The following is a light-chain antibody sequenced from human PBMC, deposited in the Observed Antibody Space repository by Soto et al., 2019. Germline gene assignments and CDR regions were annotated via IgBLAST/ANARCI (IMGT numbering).Light chain of an antibody. CDR3: KQYGYVHEWT. Sequence: EIVMTQSPATLSVSPGERATLSCRASQSVSSSYLAWYQQKPGQAPRLILYGASTRATGFPARFSGSGSGTEFTLTISSLELVDVVVYYCKQYGYVHEWTV. V-gene: IGKV3-20*01. CDR1: QSVSSSY. CDR2: GAS. J-gene: IGKJ1*01.